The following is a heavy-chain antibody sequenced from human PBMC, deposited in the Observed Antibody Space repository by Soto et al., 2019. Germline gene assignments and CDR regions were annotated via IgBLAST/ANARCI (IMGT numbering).Heavy chain of an antibody. V-gene: IGHV1-3*01. Sequence: ASVKVSCKASGYTFTSYAMHWVRQAPGQRLEWMGWINAGNGNTKYSQKFQGRVTITRDTSASTAYMELSSLRSEDTAVYYCARDASGIALENWFDPWGQGTLVTVSS. CDR2: INAGNGNT. J-gene: IGHJ5*02. D-gene: IGHD6-13*01. CDR1: GYTFTSYA. CDR3: ARDASGIALENWFDP.